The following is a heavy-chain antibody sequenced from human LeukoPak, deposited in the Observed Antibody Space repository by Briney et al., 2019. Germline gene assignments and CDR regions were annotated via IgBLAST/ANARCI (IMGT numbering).Heavy chain of an antibody. CDR2: IYNTGRT. Sequence: SETLSPTCRVSGGSITNYYWSWIRQSPGKGLEWIGFIYNTGRTNYNPSLQSRVTMSIDTSKNQFSLKLSSVTAADTAVYYCARQGELAIDYGGQGTLVTVSS. V-gene: IGHV4-59*08. CDR3: ARQGELAIDY. J-gene: IGHJ4*02. CDR1: GGSITNYY. D-gene: IGHD1-26*01.